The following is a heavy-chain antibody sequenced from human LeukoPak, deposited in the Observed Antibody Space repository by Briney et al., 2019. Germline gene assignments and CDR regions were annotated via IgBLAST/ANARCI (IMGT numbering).Heavy chain of an antibody. D-gene: IGHD2-2*01. CDR1: GGSISSSSYY. J-gene: IGHJ4*02. V-gene: IGHV4-39*01. CDR3: ARTGDIVVVPAAED. CDR2: IYYSGST. Sequence: SETLPLTCTVSGGSISSSSYYWGWIRQPPGKGLEWIGSIYYSGSTYYNPSLKSRVTISVDTSKNQFSLKLSSVTAADTAVYYCARTGDIVVVPAAEDWGQGTLVTVSS.